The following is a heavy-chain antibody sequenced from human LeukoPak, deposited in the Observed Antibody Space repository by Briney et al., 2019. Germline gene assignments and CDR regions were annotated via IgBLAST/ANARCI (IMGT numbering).Heavy chain of an antibody. J-gene: IGHJ1*01. D-gene: IGHD3-22*01. CDR1: GDSFSSSSFY. CDR2: IYYSGST. V-gene: IGHV4-39*07. CDR3: ARVELLSYDSSGYYPEYFQH. Sequence: PSETLSLTCTVSGDSFSSSSFYWGWIRQPPGKGLEWIGSIYYSGSTYYNPPLKSRVTISINTSKNQFSLKLSPVTAADTAVYYCARVELLSYDSSGYYPEYFQHWGQGTLVSVSS.